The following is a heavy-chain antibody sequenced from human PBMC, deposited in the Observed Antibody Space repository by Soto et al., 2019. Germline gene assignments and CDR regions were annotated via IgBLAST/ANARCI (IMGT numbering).Heavy chain of an antibody. J-gene: IGHJ5*02. CDR3: AHWGYSTAWSDR. CDR2: IYWNDEK. CDR1: GFSLSTTAVG. D-gene: IGHD6-13*01. Sequence: SGPTLVNPTQTLTLTCTVSGFSLSTTAVGVGCVRQPPGKSLEWLGLIYWNDEKRYSPSLKTRLTITKDASKNQLVLTMIKMDPMETATYHCAHWGYSTAWSDRWGQGSPVTVSS. V-gene: IGHV2-5*01.